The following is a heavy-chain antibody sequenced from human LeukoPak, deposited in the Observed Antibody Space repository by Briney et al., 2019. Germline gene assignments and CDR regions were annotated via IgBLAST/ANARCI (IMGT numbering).Heavy chain of an antibody. Sequence: GGSLRLSCAASGFTFSSYSMNWVRQVPGKGLEWVSYIGLTDTTIYYADSLKGRFAISRDNAKNSLYLHMHSLRAEDTAIYYCARLKLGYWYFDLWGRGTLLTVSS. D-gene: IGHD7-27*01. CDR2: IGLTDTTI. J-gene: IGHJ2*01. CDR3: ARLKLGYWYFDL. V-gene: IGHV3-48*04. CDR1: GFTFSSYS.